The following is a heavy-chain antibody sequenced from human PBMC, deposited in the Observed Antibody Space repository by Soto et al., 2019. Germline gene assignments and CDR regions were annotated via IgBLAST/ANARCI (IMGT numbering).Heavy chain of an antibody. J-gene: IGHJ4*02. CDR2: FSATSENT. CDR1: GFFFISYT. D-gene: IGHD6-19*01. CDR3: AKARDQQWVRLPFDY. V-gene: IGHV3-23*01. Sequence: EGQLLESGGGLVQPGGSLRLSWVGSGFFFISYTMTWVRQAPGKGLEWVSSFSATSENTYYADSVRGRFTISRDNSKNTLFLQMNSLTAEDTAMYYCAKARDQQWVRLPFDYWGQGILVIVSS.